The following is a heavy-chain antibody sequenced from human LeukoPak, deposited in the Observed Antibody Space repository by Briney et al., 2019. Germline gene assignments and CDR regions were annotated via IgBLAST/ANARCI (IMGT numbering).Heavy chain of an antibody. J-gene: IGHJ4*02. D-gene: IGHD3-22*01. CDR3: ARDTDDSSGFFDY. Sequence: GGSLRLSCAASGFTFSSYSMNWVRKAQGQGKELDSSISSSNSYIYYANSVKGRFTISRDNAKNSLYLQMNSLRAEDTAVYYCARDTDDSSGFFDYWGQGTLVTVSS. V-gene: IGHV3-21*01. CDR2: ISSSNSYI. CDR1: GFTFSSYS.